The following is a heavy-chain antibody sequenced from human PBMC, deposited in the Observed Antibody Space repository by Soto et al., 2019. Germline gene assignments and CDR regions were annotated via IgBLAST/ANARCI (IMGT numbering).Heavy chain of an antibody. CDR3: ARVRRSVGGLPLGAFDI. D-gene: IGHD1-26*01. Sequence: XETLSLTCNVSGCSISTYYWSLVGQPAGRALEWIGRVYTSGSTNYNPSLKSRVTMSVATSKTQFSLKLTSVTAADTAVYYCARVRRSVGGLPLGAFDIWGQGTMVTVSS. CDR2: VYTSGST. CDR1: GCSISTYY. J-gene: IGHJ3*02. V-gene: IGHV4-4*07.